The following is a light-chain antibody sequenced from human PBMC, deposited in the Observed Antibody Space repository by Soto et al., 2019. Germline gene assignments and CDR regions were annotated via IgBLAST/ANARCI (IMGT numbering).Light chain of an antibody. Sequence: EIVMTQSPATLSVSPGERATLSCRASQSVSSNLAWYQQQPGQAPRLLIYGASTRATGFPARFSGSGSGTDFTLTISRLEPEDFAVYYCQQYGSSPYTFGQGTKVDIK. CDR2: GAS. J-gene: IGKJ2*01. CDR3: QQYGSSPYT. V-gene: IGKV3-15*01. CDR1: QSVSSN.